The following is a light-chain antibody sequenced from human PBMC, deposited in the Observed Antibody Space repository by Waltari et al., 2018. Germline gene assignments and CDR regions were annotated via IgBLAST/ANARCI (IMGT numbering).Light chain of an antibody. Sequence: QSALPQPRSVSESPGQSVTKHCSGTSSGVTGYNYFSWYQQLPGKAPKLMIYDVVKRPSGVTDRFSASKSGNTASLTISGLQAEDEADYYCCSYVGSNVVFGGGTKLTVL. CDR3: CSYVGSNVV. CDR1: SSGVTGYNY. J-gene: IGLJ2*01. CDR2: DVV. V-gene: IGLV2-11*01.